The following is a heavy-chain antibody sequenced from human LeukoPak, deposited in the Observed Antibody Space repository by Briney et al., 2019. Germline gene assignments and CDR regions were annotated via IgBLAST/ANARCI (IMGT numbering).Heavy chain of an antibody. CDR2: IYYSGST. CDR1: GGSISSGSYY. D-gene: IGHD6-19*01. J-gene: IGHJ4*02. V-gene: IGHV4-39*02. CDR3: ARRLYGAVAGIGY. Sequence: PSETLSLTCAVSGGSISSGSYYWGWIRQPPGKGLEWIGSIYYSGSTYYNPSLKSRVTISVDTSKNHFSLKLSSVTAADTAVYYCARRLYGAVAGIGYWGQGTLVTVSS.